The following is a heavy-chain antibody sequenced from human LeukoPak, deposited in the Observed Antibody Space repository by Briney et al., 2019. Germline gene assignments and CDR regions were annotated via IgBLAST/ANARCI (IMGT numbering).Heavy chain of an antibody. D-gene: IGHD3-10*01. Sequence: SETLSLTCTVSGGSISSFYWTWIRQPPGKGLELIGYISDTGSTDYNPSLKGRLTMSIDTSKSQFSLRLNSVTAADTALYCCATMVRGARFDYWGQGTLVTVSS. J-gene: IGHJ4*02. CDR2: ISDTGST. CDR3: ATMVRGARFDY. V-gene: IGHV4-59*08. CDR1: GGSISSFY.